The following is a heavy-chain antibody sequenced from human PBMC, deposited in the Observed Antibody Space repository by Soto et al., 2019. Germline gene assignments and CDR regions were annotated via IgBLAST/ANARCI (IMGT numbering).Heavy chain of an antibody. CDR1: GGTFSSYA. Sequence: SVKVSCKASGGTFSSYAISWVRQAPGQGFEWMGGIIPIFGTANYARKFQGRVTITADESTSTAYMELSSLRSEDTAVYYCARRTRVDFWSGPPPMDVWGQGTTVTVSS. CDR3: ARRTRVDFWSGPPPMDV. D-gene: IGHD3-3*01. V-gene: IGHV1-69*13. CDR2: IIPIFGTA. J-gene: IGHJ6*02.